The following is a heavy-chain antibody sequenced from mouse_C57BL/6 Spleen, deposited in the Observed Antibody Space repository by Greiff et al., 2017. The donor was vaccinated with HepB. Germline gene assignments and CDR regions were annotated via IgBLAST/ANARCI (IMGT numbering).Heavy chain of an antibody. CDR1: GYTFTSYG. V-gene: IGHV1-81*01. J-gene: IGHJ4*01. Sequence: VKLQESGAELARPGASVKLSCKASGYTFTSYGISWVKQRTGQGLEWIGEIYPRSGNTYYNEKFKGKATLTADKSSSTAYMELRSLTSEDSAVYFCARQDPYYAMDYWGQGTSVTVSS. CDR3: ARQDPYYAMDY. CDR2: IYPRSGNT.